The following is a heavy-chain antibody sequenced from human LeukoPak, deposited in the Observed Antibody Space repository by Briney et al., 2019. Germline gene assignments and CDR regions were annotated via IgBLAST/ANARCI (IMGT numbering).Heavy chain of an antibody. CDR2: ISSSGSTL. CDR3: ARDYIARDSSGYYLGVAFDI. CDR1: GFTFSSYG. Sequence: GGTLRLSCAASGFTFSSYGMSWVRQAPGKGLEWVSYISSSGSTLYYADSVKGRFTISRDNAKKSLYLQMNSVRGEGTAVYYCARDYIARDSSGYYLGVAFDIWGQGTMVTVSS. D-gene: IGHD3-22*01. V-gene: IGHV3-48*04. J-gene: IGHJ3*02.